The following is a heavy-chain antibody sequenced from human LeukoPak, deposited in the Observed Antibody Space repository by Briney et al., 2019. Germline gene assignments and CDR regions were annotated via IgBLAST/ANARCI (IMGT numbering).Heavy chain of an antibody. V-gene: IGHV3-30-3*01. CDR1: GLTFSSYA. D-gene: IGHD3-22*01. CDR3: ARGDYYDSSGYYLVLGY. J-gene: IGHJ4*02. CDR2: ISYDGSNK. Sequence: GGSLRLSCAASGLTFSSYAMHWVRQAPGKVLEWVAFISYDGSNKYYADSVKGRFTISRDNSKNTLYLQMNSLRADDMAVYYCARGDYYDSSGYYLVLGYWGQGTLVTVSS.